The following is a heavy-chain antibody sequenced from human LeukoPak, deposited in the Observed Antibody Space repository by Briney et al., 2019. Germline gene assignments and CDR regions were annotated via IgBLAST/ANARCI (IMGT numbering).Heavy chain of an antibody. J-gene: IGHJ4*02. D-gene: IGHD6-19*01. CDR1: GFTFSSYA. CDR2: ISSNGGST. Sequence: GGSLRLSCSASGFTFSSYAMHWVRQAPGKGLEYVSAISSNGGSTYYADSVKGRFTISRDNSKNTLYLQMSSLRAEDTAVYYCVKEIRGWWGYFDYWGQGTLVTVSS. CDR3: VKEIRGWWGYFDY. V-gene: IGHV3-64D*06.